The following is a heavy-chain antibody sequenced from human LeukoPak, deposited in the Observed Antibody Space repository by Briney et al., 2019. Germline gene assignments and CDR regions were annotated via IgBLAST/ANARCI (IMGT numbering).Heavy chain of an antibody. V-gene: IGHV3-7*01. CDR1: GFMFSSYW. D-gene: IGHD6-6*01. CDR3: TRDPRHFDS. CDR2: IKEDGSEK. Sequence: GGSLRLSCAASGFMFSSYWMSWVRQAPGKGLEWVADIKEDGSEKSYVDSVKGRFTISRDNAKNSLYLQMSSLRVEDTAVYYCTRDPRHFDSCGQGTLVTVSS. J-gene: IGHJ5*01.